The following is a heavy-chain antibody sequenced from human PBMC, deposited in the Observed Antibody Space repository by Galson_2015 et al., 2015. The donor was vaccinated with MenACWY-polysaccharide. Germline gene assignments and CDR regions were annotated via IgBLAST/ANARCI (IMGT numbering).Heavy chain of an antibody. D-gene: IGHD2-8*01. Sequence: SETLSLTCTVSGGSISSTTYVWAWIRQPPGKGLEWVGSTHYSGSTTYNSSLKSRVTISVDTSKNQFSLKLSSVTAADTAVYYCARPKPVNGWFDPWGQGTLVTVSS. CDR1: GGSISSTTYV. V-gene: IGHV4-39*01. J-gene: IGHJ5*02. CDR2: THYSGST. CDR3: ARPKPVNGWFDP.